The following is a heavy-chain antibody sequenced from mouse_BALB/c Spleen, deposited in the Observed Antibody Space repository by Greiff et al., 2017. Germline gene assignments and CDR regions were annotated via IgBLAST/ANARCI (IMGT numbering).Heavy chain of an antibody. CDR2: IWGDGST. CDR1: GFSLTGYG. Sequence: QLKESGPGLVAPSQSLSITCTVSGFSLTGYGVNWVRQPPGKGLEWLGMIWGDGSTDYNSALKSRLSISKDNSKSQVFLKMNSLQTDDTARYYCARDKGDYYGSSYWYFDVWGAGTTVTVSS. V-gene: IGHV2-6-7*01. CDR3: ARDKGDYYGSSYWYFDV. D-gene: IGHD1-1*01. J-gene: IGHJ1*01.